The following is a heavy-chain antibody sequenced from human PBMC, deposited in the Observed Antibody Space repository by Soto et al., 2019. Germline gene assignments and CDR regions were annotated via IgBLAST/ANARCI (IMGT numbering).Heavy chain of an antibody. J-gene: IGHJ6*02. Sequence: PGGSLRLSCVGSGFTFSNYSINWVRQAPGKGLEWVSSIGSRSDIYYADSVKGRFTISRDNAENSVSLQMNSLRAEDTAVYYCAREYTAWPLAYGLDVWGQGTTATVSS. D-gene: IGHD2-2*02. CDR3: AREYTAWPLAYGLDV. V-gene: IGHV3-21*01. CDR2: IGSRSDI. CDR1: GFTFSNYS.